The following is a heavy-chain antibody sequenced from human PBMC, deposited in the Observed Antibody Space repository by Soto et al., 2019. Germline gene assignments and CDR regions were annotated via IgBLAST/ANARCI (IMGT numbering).Heavy chain of an antibody. D-gene: IGHD2-15*01. CDR3: AKDRWDIVVVIAAKNYFDY. J-gene: IGHJ4*02. Sequence: GGSLRLSCAASGFTFSSYGMHWVRQAPGKGLEWVAVISYDGSNKYYADSVKGRFTISRDNSKNTLYLQMNSLRAEDTAVYYCAKDRWDIVVVIAAKNYFDYWGQGTLVTVSS. V-gene: IGHV3-30*18. CDR2: ISYDGSNK. CDR1: GFTFSSYG.